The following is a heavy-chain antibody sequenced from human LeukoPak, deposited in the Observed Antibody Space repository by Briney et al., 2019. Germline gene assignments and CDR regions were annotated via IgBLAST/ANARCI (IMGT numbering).Heavy chain of an antibody. J-gene: IGHJ4*02. CDR1: GFTFSSYG. CDR3: AKGGRVSVVDY. D-gene: IGHD5/OR15-5a*01. CDR2: ISYDGSNK. Sequence: PGRSLRLSCAASGFTFSSYGMHWVRQAPGKGLEWVAVISYDGSNKYYADSVKGRFTISRDNSKNTLYLQMNSLRAEDTAVYYCAKGGRVSVVDYWGQGTLVTVSS. V-gene: IGHV3-30*18.